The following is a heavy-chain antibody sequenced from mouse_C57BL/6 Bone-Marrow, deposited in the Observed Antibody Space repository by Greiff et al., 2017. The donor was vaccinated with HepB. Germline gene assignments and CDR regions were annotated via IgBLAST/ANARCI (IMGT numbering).Heavy chain of an antibody. J-gene: IGHJ2*01. CDR2: ISYSGST. CDR3: ARCRTYYDYDGDYFDY. CDR1: GYSITSDY. V-gene: IGHV3-8*01. D-gene: IGHD2-4*01. Sequence: EVHLVESGPGLAKPSQTLSLTCSVTGYSITSDYWNWIRKFPGNKLEYMGYISYSGSTYYNPSLKSRISITRDTSKNQYYLQLNSVTTEDTATYYCARCRTYYDYDGDYFDYWGQGTTLTVSS.